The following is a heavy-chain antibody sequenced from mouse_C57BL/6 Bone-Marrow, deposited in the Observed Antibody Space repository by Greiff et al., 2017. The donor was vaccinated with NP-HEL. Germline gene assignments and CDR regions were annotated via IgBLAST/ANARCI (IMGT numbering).Heavy chain of an antibody. Sequence: QVQLKESGPGLVQPSQSLSITCTVSGFSLTSYGVHWVRQSPGKGLEWLGVIWSGGSTDYNAAFISRLSISKDNSKSHVFFKRNSLQADDTAIYYCARNYKYYGSRRYAMDYWGQGTSVTVSS. CDR1: GFSLTSYG. J-gene: IGHJ4*01. V-gene: IGHV2-2*01. D-gene: IGHD1-1*01. CDR2: IWSGGST. CDR3: ARNYKYYGSRRYAMDY.